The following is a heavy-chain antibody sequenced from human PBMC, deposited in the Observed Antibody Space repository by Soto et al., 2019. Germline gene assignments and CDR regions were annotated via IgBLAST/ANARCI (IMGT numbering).Heavy chain of an antibody. V-gene: IGHV3-20*01. CDR3: AREYGSGSSPPWFDP. D-gene: IGHD3-10*01. CDR2: INSNGDKT. Sequence: AGGSLRLSCAASGCTFDDYGMSWVRQVPGKGLEWVSGINSNGDKTGYADSVKGRFTISRDNAKNSLYLQMNSLRVEDTALYHCAREYGSGSSPPWFDPWGQGTLVTVSS. CDR1: GCTFDDYG. J-gene: IGHJ5*02.